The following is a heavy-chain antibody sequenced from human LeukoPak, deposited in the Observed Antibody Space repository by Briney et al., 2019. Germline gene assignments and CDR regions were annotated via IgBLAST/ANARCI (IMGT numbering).Heavy chain of an antibody. CDR3: ARERANYDILPLCFYP. Sequence: SETLSLTCSVSGGSISTGSYYWSWIRQPAGKGLEWIGRIDISGSTNYNSSLKTRVPISVDTSQNKFSLKLSSVTAAETAVDYCARERANYDILPLCFYPCGQGSPVTVSS. V-gene: IGHV4-61*02. CDR2: IDISGST. D-gene: IGHD3-9*01. J-gene: IGHJ5*02. CDR1: GGSISTGSYY.